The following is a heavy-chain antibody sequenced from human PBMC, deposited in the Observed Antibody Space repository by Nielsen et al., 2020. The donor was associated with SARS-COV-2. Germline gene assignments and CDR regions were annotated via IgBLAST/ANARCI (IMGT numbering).Heavy chain of an antibody. Sequence: GESLQISCAASGFTFSGYAMSWVRQAPGKGLEWVSTISGSGRDTFYADSVRGRFTTSRDNSKNTLYLQLNGLRAEDTAVYYCAKDRGCSSTSCYSIDSYYYGMDVWGQGTTVTVSS. V-gene: IGHV3-23*01. D-gene: IGHD2-2*01. J-gene: IGHJ6*02. CDR2: ISGSGRDT. CDR3: AKDRGCSSTSCYSIDSYYYGMDV. CDR1: GFTFSGYA.